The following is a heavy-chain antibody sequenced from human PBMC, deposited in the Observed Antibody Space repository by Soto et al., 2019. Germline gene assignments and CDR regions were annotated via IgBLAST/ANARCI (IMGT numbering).Heavy chain of an antibody. Sequence: PSETLSLTCTVSGGSISSGGYYWSWIRQHPGKGLEWVGYIYYSGSTYYNPSLKSRVTISVDTSKNQFSLKLSSVTAADTAVYYCASLDIVSGRTFDYWGQGTLVTVSS. CDR1: GGSISSGGYY. D-gene: IGHD1-26*01. J-gene: IGHJ4*02. V-gene: IGHV4-31*03. CDR2: IYYSGST. CDR3: ASLDIVSGRTFDY.